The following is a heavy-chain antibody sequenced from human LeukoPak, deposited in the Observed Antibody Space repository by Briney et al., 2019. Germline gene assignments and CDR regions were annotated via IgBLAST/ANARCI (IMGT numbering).Heavy chain of an antibody. CDR3: AREVGEAFDI. CDR1: GFTISSYS. Sequence: GGSLRLSCVVSGFTISSYSMNWVRQAPGKGLEWVSSISENSKDIFYVDSVKGRFTISRDNAKNSLYLQMNSLRADDTAVYYCAREVGEAFDIWGQGTMVTVSS. CDR2: ISENSKDI. J-gene: IGHJ3*02. V-gene: IGHV3-21*01.